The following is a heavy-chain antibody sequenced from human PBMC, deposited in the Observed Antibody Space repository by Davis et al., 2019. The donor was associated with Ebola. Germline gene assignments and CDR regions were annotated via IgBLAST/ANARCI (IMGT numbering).Heavy chain of an antibody. Sequence: GESLKISCAASGFTFSSYAMHWVRQAPGKGLEWVAVISYDGSNKYYADSVKGRFTISRDNSKNTLYLQMNSLRAEDTAVYYCAREGGIQLWLPRIYYYGMDVWGQGTTVTVSS. CDR1: GFTFSSYA. J-gene: IGHJ6*02. CDR3: AREGGIQLWLPRIYYYGMDV. CDR2: ISYDGSNK. V-gene: IGHV3-30-3*01. D-gene: IGHD5-18*01.